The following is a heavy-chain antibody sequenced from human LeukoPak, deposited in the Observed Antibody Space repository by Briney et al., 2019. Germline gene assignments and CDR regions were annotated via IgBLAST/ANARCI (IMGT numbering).Heavy chain of an antibody. D-gene: IGHD6-19*01. CDR3: ARDDGRIAVAGRAFDI. J-gene: IGHJ3*02. CDR1: GGTFSSYA. Sequence: GASVKVSCKASGGTFSSYAISWVRQAPGQGLECMGGIIPIFGTANYAQKFQGRVTITADKSTSTAYMELSSLRSEDTAVYYCARDDGRIAVAGRAFDIWGQGTMVTVSS. CDR2: IIPIFGTA. V-gene: IGHV1-69*06.